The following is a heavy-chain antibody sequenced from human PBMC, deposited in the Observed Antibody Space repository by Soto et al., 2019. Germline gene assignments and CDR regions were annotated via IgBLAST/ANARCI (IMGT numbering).Heavy chain of an antibody. Sequence: QLQESGPGLVRPSGTLSLTCVVSGGFLSQNNWWCWGRQSPRKNLEWIGEIYHTGRTSYNPSLQGRVTMSIDKPNNQFSPRSSSEMAADTAVYYCAKGNEALDVWGQGIGVIVSS. CDR2: IYHTGRT. V-gene: IGHV4-4*02. J-gene: IGHJ6*02. D-gene: IGHD1-1*01. CDR3: AKGNEALDV. CDR1: GGFLSQNNW.